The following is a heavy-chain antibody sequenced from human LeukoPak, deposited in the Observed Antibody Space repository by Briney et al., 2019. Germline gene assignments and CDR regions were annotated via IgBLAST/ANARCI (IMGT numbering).Heavy chain of an antibody. V-gene: IGHV4-31*11. J-gene: IGHJ3*02. CDR3: ARDMTTVTYAFDI. CDR1: GGSISSGGYS. CDR2: IYYSGST. D-gene: IGHD4-11*01. Sequence: SETLSLTCAVSGGSISSGGYSWSWIRQPPGKGLEWIGYIYYSGSTYYNPSLKSRVTISVDTSKNQFSLKLSSVTAADTAVYYCARDMTTVTYAFDIWGQGTMVTVSS.